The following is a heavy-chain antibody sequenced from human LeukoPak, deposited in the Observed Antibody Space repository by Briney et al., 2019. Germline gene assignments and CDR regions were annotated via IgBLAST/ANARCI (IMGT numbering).Heavy chain of an antibody. D-gene: IGHD3-3*01. CDR3: ARSNSFLDPSGGFDP. Sequence: GGSLRLSCAASGFDFSGFYYMTWIRQAPGKGLEWVSYIGNAGSPKYYADSVKGRFTISRDNAKNSLYLQMNSLRAEDTAVYYCARSNSFLDPSGGFDPWGQGTLVTVSS. CDR2: IGNAGSPK. V-gene: IGHV3-11*01. CDR1: GFDFSGFYY. J-gene: IGHJ5*02.